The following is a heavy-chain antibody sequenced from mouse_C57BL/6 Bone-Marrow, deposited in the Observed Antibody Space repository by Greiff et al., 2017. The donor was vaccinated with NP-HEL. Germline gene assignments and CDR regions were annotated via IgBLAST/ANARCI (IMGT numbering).Heavy chain of an antibody. CDR3: AREGGYYGSPFAY. Sequence: DVQLQESGPGLVKPSQSLSLTCSVTGYSIISGYYWNWIRQFPGNKLEWMAYISYDGSNNYNPSLKNRISITRDISKNQFFLKLTSVTTDDTATYYCAREGGYYGSPFAYWGQGTLVTVSA. CDR1: GYSIISGYY. CDR2: ISYDGSN. D-gene: IGHD1-1*01. J-gene: IGHJ3*01. V-gene: IGHV3-6*01.